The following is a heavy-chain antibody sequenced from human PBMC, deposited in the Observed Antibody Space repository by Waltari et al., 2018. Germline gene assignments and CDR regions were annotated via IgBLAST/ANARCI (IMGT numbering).Heavy chain of an antibody. D-gene: IGHD3-10*01. V-gene: IGHV4-61*02. Sequence: GGSISSGGYYWSWIRQHPGKGLEWIGRIYTSGSTNYNPSLRSRLTISVDTSNNQFSLKLSSVTAADTAVYYCARDPPQLADAFDIWGQGTMVTVSS. CDR2: IYTSGST. J-gene: IGHJ3*02. CDR1: GGSISSGGYY. CDR3: ARDPPQLADAFDI.